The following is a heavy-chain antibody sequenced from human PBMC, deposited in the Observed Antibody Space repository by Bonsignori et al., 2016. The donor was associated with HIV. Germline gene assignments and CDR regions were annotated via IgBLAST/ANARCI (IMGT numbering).Heavy chain of an antibody. V-gene: IGHV1-18*01. Sequence: VRQAPGQGLEWMGWIGAYNGNTNYAQKLQGRVTMTTDTSTSTAYMELRSLRSDDTAVYYCAREGAVAGSMGYWGQGTLVTVSS. J-gene: IGHJ4*02. D-gene: IGHD6-19*01. CDR3: AREGAVAGSMGY. CDR2: IGAYNGNT.